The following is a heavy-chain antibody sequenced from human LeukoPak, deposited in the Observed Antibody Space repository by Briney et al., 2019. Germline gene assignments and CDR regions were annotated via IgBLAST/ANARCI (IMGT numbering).Heavy chain of an antibody. CDR1: GYTFTSYY. Sequence: ASVKVSCKASGYTFTSYYMHWVRQAPGQGLEWMGWISAYNGNTNYAQKLQGRVTMTTDTSTSTAYMELRSLRSDDTAVYYCARDRRLGYYGSGSYYNDYWGQGTLVTVSS. CDR2: ISAYNGNT. V-gene: IGHV1-18*04. J-gene: IGHJ4*02. D-gene: IGHD3-10*01. CDR3: ARDRRLGYYGSGSYYNDY.